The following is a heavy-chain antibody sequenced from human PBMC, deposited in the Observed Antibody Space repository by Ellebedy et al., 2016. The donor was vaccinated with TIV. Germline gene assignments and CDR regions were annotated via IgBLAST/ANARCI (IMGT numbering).Heavy chain of an antibody. Sequence: PGGSLRLTCAASGIPFSSSGMHWVRQAPGKGLEWVAIIWFDGSNEYYADSVQGRSTISRDNSKNTVDLQISSLRAEDTAVYYCARGSSMVRGAAWGQGTLVTVSS. D-gene: IGHD3-10*01. CDR3: ARGSSMVRGAA. J-gene: IGHJ4*02. CDR2: IWFDGSNE. CDR1: GIPFSSSG. V-gene: IGHV3-33*01.